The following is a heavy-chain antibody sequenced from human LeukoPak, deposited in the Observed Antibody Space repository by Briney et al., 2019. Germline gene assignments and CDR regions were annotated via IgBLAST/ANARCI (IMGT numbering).Heavy chain of an antibody. V-gene: IGHV4-59*01. CDR2: IYYSGST. J-gene: IGHJ3*02. D-gene: IGHD2-2*01. CDR1: GGSISSYY. CDR3: ARVKGYCSSTSCYAFDI. Sequence: PSETLSLTCTVSGGSISSYYWSWIRQPPGKGLEWIGYIYYSGSTNYNPSLKSRVTTSVDTSKNQFSLKLSSVTAADTAVYYCARVKGYCSSTSCYAFDIWGQGTMVTVSS.